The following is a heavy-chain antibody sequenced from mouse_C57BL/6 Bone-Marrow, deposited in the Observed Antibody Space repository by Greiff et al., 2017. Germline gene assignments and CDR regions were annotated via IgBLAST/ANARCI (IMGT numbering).Heavy chain of an antibody. CDR2: INPGSGGT. D-gene: IGHD2-4*01. V-gene: IGHV1-54*01. CDR3: ARSDYDSLYAMDY. CDR1: GYAFTNYL. J-gene: IGHJ4*01. Sequence: QVQLQQSGAELVRPGTSVKVSCKASGYAFTNYLIEWVKQRPGQGLEWIGVINPGSGGTNYNEKFKGKATLTADKSSSTAYMQLSSLTSEDSAVYLCARSDYDSLYAMDYWGQGTSVTVSS.